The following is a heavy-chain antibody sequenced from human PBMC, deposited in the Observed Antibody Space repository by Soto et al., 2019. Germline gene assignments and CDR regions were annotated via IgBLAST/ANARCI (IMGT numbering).Heavy chain of an antibody. V-gene: IGHV3-53*01. D-gene: IGHD6-13*01. J-gene: IGHJ3*02. CDR3: ARDHSSSWEDAFDI. Sequence: GGSLRLSCAASGFTVSSNYMSWVRQAPGKGLEWVSVIYSGGSTYYADSVKGRFTISRDNSKNTLYLQMNSLRAEDTAVHYCARDHSSSWEDAFDIWGQGTMVTVSS. CDR2: IYSGGST. CDR1: GFTVSSNY.